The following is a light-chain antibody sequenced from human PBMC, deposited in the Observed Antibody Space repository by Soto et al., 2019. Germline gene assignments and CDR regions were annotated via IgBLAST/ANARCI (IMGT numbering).Light chain of an antibody. CDR3: QQYNNWPSYT. V-gene: IGKV3-15*01. Sequence: EIVMTQSPATLSVSPGERATLSCRASQSAYSNLAWYQQKPGQGPRLLISGASTRATGIPARFRGSGSGTEVTLPINSLESEDLGVYYGQQYNNWPSYTFGQGTKLQIK. J-gene: IGKJ2*01. CDR2: GAS. CDR1: QSAYSN.